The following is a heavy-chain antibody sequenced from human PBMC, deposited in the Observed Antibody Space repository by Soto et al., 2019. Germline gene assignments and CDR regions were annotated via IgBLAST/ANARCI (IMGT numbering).Heavy chain of an antibody. D-gene: IGHD6-19*01. CDR2: IIPIFGTA. CDR1: GGTFSSYA. J-gene: IGHJ4*02. CDR3: ARPLMYSSGWYSWY. Sequence: QVQLVQSGAEVKKPGSSVKVSCKASGGTFSSYAISWVRQAPGQGLEWMGGIIPIFGTANYAQKFQGRVTITAAESTSTAYMELSSLRSEDTAVYYCARPLMYSSGWYSWYWGQGTLVTVSS. V-gene: IGHV1-69*01.